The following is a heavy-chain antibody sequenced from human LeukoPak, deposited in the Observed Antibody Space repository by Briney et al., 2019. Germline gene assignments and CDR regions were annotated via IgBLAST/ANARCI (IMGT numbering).Heavy chain of an antibody. CDR2: IYQSGSP. V-gene: IGHV4-31*03. CDR3: ARVRDYGSGSYPFSF. CDR1: GGSISSGGYY. D-gene: IGHD3-10*01. Sequence: SQTLSLTCSVSGGSISSGGYYWSWIRQHPGKGLEWIGYIYQSGSPYYTPSLKSRVTISIDTSENQFSLPLSTLTAADTAVYYCARVRDYGSGSYPFSFWGQGALVAVSS. J-gene: IGHJ4*02.